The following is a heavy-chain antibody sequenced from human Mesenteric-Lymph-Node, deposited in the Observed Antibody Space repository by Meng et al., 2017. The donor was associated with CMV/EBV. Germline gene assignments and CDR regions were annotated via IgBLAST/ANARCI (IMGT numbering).Heavy chain of an antibody. J-gene: IGHJ6*02. CDR3: ARRTYDGSIYYYYGMDV. CDR1: GYTFIRYE. V-gene: IGHV1-8*03. Sequence: ASVKVSCKASGYTFIRYEINWVRQTTGQGLEWMGWMNPNSGNTGYAQKFQGRVTITRNTAISTAYMELSSLRSEDTAMYYCARRTYDGSIYYYYGMDVWGQGTTVTVSS. D-gene: IGHD2-15*01. CDR2: MNPNSGNT.